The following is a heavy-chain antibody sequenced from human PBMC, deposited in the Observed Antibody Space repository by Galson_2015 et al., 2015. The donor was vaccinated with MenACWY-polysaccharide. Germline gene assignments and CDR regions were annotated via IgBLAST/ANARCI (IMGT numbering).Heavy chain of an antibody. CDR3: ARVPTYPQTEGNWFVP. CDR2: INPNSGAT. J-gene: IGHJ5*02. D-gene: IGHD2-2*02. Sequence: SVKVSCKASGYTFTGNFIHWVRQAPGQGFEWMGWINPNSGATSYAQKFQDRVTMTRDTSINTAYMEPHRLRSDDTAVYYCARVPTYPQTEGNWFVPWGQGTPVTVSS. CDR1: GYTFTGNF. V-gene: IGHV1-2*02.